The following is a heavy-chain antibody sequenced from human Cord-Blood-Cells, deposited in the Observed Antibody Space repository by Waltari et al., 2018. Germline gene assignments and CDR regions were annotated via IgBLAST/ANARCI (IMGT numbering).Heavy chain of an antibody. CDR2: IIPIFGTA. J-gene: IGHJ4*02. D-gene: IGHD6-6*01. V-gene: IGHV1-69*01. Sequence: QVQLVQSGAEVKKPGSSVKVSCKASGGTFSSYAISWVRQAPGQGLEWMGGIIPIFGTANYAPKFQGRVTSTADESTSTAYMELSSLRSEDTAVYYCARGSVGFEYSSSSFDYWGQGTLVTVSS. CDR3: ARGSVGFEYSSSSFDY. CDR1: GGTFSSYA.